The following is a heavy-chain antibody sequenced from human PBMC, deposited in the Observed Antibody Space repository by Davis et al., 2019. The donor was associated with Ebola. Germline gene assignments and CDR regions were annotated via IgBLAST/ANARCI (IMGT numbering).Heavy chain of an antibody. Sequence: PGGSLRLSCAASGFTFSSYSMNWVRQAPGKGLEWVSSISSSSSYIYYADSVKGRFTISRDNAKNSLYLQMNSPRAEDTAVYYCARALGLVTGAFDIWGQGTMVTVSS. V-gene: IGHV3-21*01. CDR3: ARALGLVTGAFDI. J-gene: IGHJ3*02. D-gene: IGHD6-6*01. CDR1: GFTFSSYS. CDR2: ISSSSSYI.